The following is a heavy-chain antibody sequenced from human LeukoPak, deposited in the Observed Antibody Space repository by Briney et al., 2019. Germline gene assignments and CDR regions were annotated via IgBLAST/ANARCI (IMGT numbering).Heavy chain of an antibody. V-gene: IGHV4-34*01. CDR3: ARIRGSYFDY. Sequence: PSETLSLTCAVYGGSFSGYYWSWTRQPPGKGLEWIGEINHSGSTNYNPSLKSRVTISVDTSKNQFSLKLSSVTAADTAVYYCARIRGSYFDYWGQGTLVTVSS. J-gene: IGHJ4*02. CDR2: INHSGST. D-gene: IGHD1-26*01. CDR1: GGSFSGYY.